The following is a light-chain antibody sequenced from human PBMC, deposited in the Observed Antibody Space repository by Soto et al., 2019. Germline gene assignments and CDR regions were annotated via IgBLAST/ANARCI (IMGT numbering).Light chain of an antibody. CDR1: QSVSSSY. Sequence: ETVLTQSPGTLSLSPGERATLSGRASQSVSSSYLVWYQQKTGQAPRILIYDTSSRDTGIPDRFSGSGSGTDFTLTISRLEPEDFEVYYCQQYAGSPWTFGQGTKVDIK. CDR2: DTS. J-gene: IGKJ1*01. V-gene: IGKV3-20*01. CDR3: QQYAGSPWT.